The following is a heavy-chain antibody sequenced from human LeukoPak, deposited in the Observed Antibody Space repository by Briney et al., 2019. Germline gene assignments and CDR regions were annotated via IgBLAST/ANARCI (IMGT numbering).Heavy chain of an antibody. J-gene: IGHJ3*02. Sequence: HPGGSLRLSCAASGFTFSNYGMHWVRQAPGKGLEWVAVIWSDGNNRYYADSVKGRFIFSRDNSKNTLSLQMNSLRAEDTAVYYCVKERGPFDGFDIRGQGTMVTVFS. CDR2: IWSDGNNR. V-gene: IGHV3-33*06. CDR3: VKERGPFDGFDI. CDR1: GFTFSNYG.